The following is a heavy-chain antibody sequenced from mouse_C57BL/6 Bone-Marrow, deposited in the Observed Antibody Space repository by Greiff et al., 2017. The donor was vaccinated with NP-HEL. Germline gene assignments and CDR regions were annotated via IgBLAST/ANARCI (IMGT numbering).Heavy chain of an antibody. Sequence: QVQLQQPGTELVKPGASVKLSCKASGYTFTSYWMHWVKQRPGQGLEWIGNINPSNGGTHYNEKLKSKATLTVDKSSSTAYMQLSSLTSEDSAVYYCASQGGGYYAAWFAYWGQGTLVTVSA. CDR2: INPSNGGT. CDR3: ASQGGGYYAAWFAY. J-gene: IGHJ3*01. V-gene: IGHV1-53*01. D-gene: IGHD2-3*01. CDR1: GYTFTSYW.